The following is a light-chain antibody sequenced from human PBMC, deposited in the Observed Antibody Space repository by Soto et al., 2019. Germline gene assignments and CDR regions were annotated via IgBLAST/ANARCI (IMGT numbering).Light chain of an antibody. CDR2: SNN. CDR1: SSNIGSNS. J-gene: IGLJ7*01. CDR3: AAWDDSLNGAV. Sequence: QSVLTQPPSASGTPGQRVAISCSGSSSNIGSNSVNWFQQLPGTAPKLIFYSNNQRPSGVPDRISGSKSGTSASLAISGLQSEDEADYYCAAWDDSLNGAVFGGGTQLTVL. V-gene: IGLV1-44*01.